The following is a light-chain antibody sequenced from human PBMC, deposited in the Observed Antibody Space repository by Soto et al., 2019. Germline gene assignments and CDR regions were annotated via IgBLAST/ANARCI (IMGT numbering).Light chain of an antibody. V-gene: IGKV1-6*01. CDR3: LLDYSYFWA. CDR2: AAS. CDR1: QGIRSA. Sequence: AIQVIQSPSSLSASVGDRVTITCRTSQGIRSALGWYQQKPGKVPKLLIYAASTLQSGVPSRFSGSGSGRDFTLTISSLQPEDFATYYCLLDYSYFWAFGQGTKVEIK. J-gene: IGKJ1*01.